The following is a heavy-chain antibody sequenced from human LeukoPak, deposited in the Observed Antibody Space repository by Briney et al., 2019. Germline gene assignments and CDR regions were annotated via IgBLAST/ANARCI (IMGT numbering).Heavy chain of an antibody. D-gene: IGHD5-18*01. J-gene: IGHJ4*02. Sequence: GGSLRLSCAASGFTFRSYWMHWVRQAPGKGLVWVSRINSDGSSTSYADSVKGRFTISRDNAKNTLYLQMNSLRAEDTAVYYCASDETAMAHFDYWGQGTLVTVSS. CDR3: ASDETAMAHFDY. V-gene: IGHV3-74*01. CDR1: GFTFRSYW. CDR2: INSDGSST.